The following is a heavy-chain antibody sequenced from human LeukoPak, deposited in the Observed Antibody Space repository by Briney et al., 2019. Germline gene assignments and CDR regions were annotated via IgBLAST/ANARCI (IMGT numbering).Heavy chain of an antibody. V-gene: IGHV4-59*01. CDR2: IYYSGST. D-gene: IGHD3-9*01. CDR1: GGSISSYY. Sequence: PSETLSLTCTVSGGSISSYYWSWIRQPPGKGLEWIGYIYYSGSTNYNPSLKSRVTISVDTSKDQFSLKLSSVTAADTAVYYCARDTWLGAFDIWGQGTMVTVSS. J-gene: IGHJ3*02. CDR3: ARDTWLGAFDI.